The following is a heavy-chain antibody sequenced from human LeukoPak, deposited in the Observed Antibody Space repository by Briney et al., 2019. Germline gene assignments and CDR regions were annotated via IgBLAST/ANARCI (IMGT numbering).Heavy chain of an antibody. V-gene: IGHV3-23*01. CDR3: ARDAGGAITMVRGVPSYYGMDV. D-gene: IGHD3-10*01. CDR1: GFTFSSYA. CDR2: ISGSGGST. Sequence: GGSLRLSCAASGFTFSSYAMSWVRQAPGKGLEWVSGISGSGGSTYYADSVKGRFTISRDNSKNTLYLQMNSLRAEDTAVYYCARDAGGAITMVRGVPSYYGMDVWGQGTTVTVSS. J-gene: IGHJ6*02.